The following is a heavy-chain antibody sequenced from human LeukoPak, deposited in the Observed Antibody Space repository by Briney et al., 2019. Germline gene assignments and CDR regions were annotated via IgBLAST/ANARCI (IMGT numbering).Heavy chain of an antibody. CDR2: INPSGGST. Sequence: ASVKVSCTASGYNFISYYMHWVRQAPGQGLEWMGIINPSGGSTSYAEKFQDRVTMHRDTSTSTVYMELSSLKSEDTAVYYCAREDVVLVDAGRYYYYGTDVWGQGTTVTVSS. CDR3: AREDVVLVDAGRYYYYGTDV. V-gene: IGHV1-46*01. J-gene: IGHJ6*02. CDR1: GYNFISYY. D-gene: IGHD2-8*01.